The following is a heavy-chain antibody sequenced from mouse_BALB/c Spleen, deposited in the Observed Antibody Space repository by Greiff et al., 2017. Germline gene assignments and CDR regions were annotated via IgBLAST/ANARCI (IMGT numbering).Heavy chain of an antibody. CDR2: ISSGGSYT. J-gene: IGHJ4*01. CDR1: GFTFSSYA. Sequence: EVQLVESGGGLVKPGGSLKLSCAASGFTFSSYAMSWVRQSPEKRLEWVAEISSGGSYTYYPDTVTGRFTISRDNAKNTLYLEMSSLRSEDTAMYYCARERSTARYAMDYWGQGTSVTVSS. CDR3: ARERSTARYAMDY. V-gene: IGHV5-9-4*01. D-gene: IGHD1-2*01.